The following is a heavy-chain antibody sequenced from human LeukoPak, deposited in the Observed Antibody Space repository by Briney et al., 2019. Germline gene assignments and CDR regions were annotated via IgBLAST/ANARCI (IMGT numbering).Heavy chain of an antibody. J-gene: IGHJ3*02. D-gene: IGHD1-1*01. CDR3: ARDPLHWNDGVDDSFDI. Sequence: GGSLRLSCAASGFTFKTYTMHWVRQAPGMGLEWVSSISSSSYIFYADSVKGRFTISRDNTKNSLYLQMNSLRVEDTAVYYCARDPLHWNDGVDDSFDIWGQGTMVTVSS. V-gene: IGHV3-21*01. CDR1: GFTFKTYT. CDR2: ISSSSYI.